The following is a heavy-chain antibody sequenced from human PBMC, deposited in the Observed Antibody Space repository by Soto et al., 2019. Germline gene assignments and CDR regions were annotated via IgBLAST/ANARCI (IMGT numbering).Heavy chain of an antibody. J-gene: IGHJ5*02. V-gene: IGHV4-4*07. Sequence: PSDALSLIRTVSGASISSYYWSWIRQPAGKGLEWIGRIYSSGSTNYNPSLKSRVTMSVDTSKNQFSLKLTSVTAADTAVYYCAREWKQEGFDPWGQGTLVTVS. CDR3: AREWKQEGFDP. D-gene: IGHD1-1*01. CDR2: IYSSGST. CDR1: GASISSYY.